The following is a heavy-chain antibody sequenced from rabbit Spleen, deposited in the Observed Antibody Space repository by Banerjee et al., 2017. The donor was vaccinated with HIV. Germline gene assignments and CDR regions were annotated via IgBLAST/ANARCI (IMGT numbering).Heavy chain of an antibody. CDR2: IYAASGGSA. V-gene: IGHV1S45*01. CDR1: GIDFSRHFY. J-gene: IGHJ6*01. D-gene: IGHD4-2*01. CDR3: ARGGYGGHIYAMGL. Sequence: QQQLEESGGGLVKPGGTLTLTCKASGIDFSRHFYMCWVRQAPGKGLELIACIYAASGGSAWYANWAKGRFTISKTSSTTVTLQMTSLTDADTATYFCARGGYGGHIYAMGLWGQGTLVTVS.